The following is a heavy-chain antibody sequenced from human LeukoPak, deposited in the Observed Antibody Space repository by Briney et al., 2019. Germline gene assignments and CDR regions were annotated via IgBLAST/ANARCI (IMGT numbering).Heavy chain of an antibody. D-gene: IGHD6-13*01. CDR2: IYYSGST. CDR3: ARARYSSSWACDY. Sequence: SETLSLTCTVSGGSISSYYWSWIRQPPGKGLEWIGYIYYSGSTNYNPSLKSRVTISVDTSKNQFSLKLSSVTAADTAVYYCARARYSSSWACDYWGQGTLVTVSS. V-gene: IGHV4-59*01. J-gene: IGHJ4*02. CDR1: GGSISSYY.